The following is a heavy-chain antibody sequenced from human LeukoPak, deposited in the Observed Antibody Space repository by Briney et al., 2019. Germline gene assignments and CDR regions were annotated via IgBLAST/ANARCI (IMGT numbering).Heavy chain of an antibody. D-gene: IGHD3-10*01. Sequence: GRSLRLSCAASGFTFSSYGMHWVRQAPGKGLEWVAVISYDGSNKYYADSVKGRFTISRDNSKNTLYLQMNSLRAEDTAVYYCAKPSITMVRGVTFDYWGQGTLVTVSS. J-gene: IGHJ4*02. CDR2: ISYDGSNK. CDR1: GFTFSSYG. V-gene: IGHV3-30*18. CDR3: AKPSITMVRGVTFDY.